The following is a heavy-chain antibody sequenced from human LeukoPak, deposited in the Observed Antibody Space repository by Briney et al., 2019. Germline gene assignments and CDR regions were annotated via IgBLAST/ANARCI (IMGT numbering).Heavy chain of an antibody. CDR2: ISYDGSNK. V-gene: IGHV3-30*18. CDR1: GFTFSSYG. Sequence: GGSLRLSCAASGFTFSSYGMHWVRQAPGKGLEWVAVISYDGSNKYYADSVKGRFTISRDNSKNTLYLQMNSLRAEDTAVYYCAKSQLGYCSGGSCFDAFDIWGQGTVVTVSS. D-gene: IGHD2-15*01. J-gene: IGHJ3*02. CDR3: AKSQLGYCSGGSCFDAFDI.